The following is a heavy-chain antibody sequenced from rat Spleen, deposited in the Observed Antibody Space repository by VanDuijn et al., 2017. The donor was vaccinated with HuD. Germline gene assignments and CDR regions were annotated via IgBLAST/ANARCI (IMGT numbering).Heavy chain of an antibody. Sequence: EVQLVESGGGLVQPGRSLKLSCAASGFTFSNYDMAWVRQAPTKGLEWIASISTGGGNTYYRDSVKGRFTISRDNAKNTQYLQMDSLRSEDTATYYCASNRYNWGPFDYWGQGVMVTVSS. CDR2: ISTGGGNT. D-gene: IGHD1-4*01. CDR1: GFTFSNYD. V-gene: IGHV5S13*01. J-gene: IGHJ2*01. CDR3: ASNRYNWGPFDY.